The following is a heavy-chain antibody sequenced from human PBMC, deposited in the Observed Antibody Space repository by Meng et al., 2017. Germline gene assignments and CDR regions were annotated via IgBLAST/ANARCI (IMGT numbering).Heavy chain of an antibody. CDR3: AKALTTVTTQDAFDI. J-gene: IGHJ3*02. D-gene: IGHD4-17*01. CDR2: INSDGSST. V-gene: IGHV3-74*01. CDR1: GFTFSSYW. Sequence: GESLKISCAASGFTFSSYWMHWVRQAPGKGLVWVSRINSDGSSTSYADSVKGRFTISRDNAKNTLYLQMNSLRAEDTAVYYCAKALTTVTTQDAFDIWGQGTMVTVSS.